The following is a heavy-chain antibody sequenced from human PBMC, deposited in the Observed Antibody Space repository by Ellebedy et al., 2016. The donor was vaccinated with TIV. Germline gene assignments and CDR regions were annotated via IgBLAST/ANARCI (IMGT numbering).Heavy chain of an antibody. Sequence: GESLKISCAASGFSFSSYWMSWVRQAPGKGLEWVANIKQDGSEYYYVDSVKGRFTISRDSAKNSLYLQMNRLRDEDTAVYYCARDIKLSSPVDYWGQGTLVTVSS. V-gene: IGHV3-7*03. D-gene: IGHD3-16*02. J-gene: IGHJ4*02. CDR2: IKQDGSEY. CDR1: GFSFSSYW. CDR3: ARDIKLSSPVDY.